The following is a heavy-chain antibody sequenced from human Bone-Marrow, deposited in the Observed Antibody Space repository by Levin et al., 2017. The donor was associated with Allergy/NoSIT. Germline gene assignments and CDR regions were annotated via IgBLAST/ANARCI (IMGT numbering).Heavy chain of an antibody. CDR3: ARVGRGHDAFDI. Sequence: KASETLSLTCTVSGVSISSNGYYWSWIRQHPGKGLEWIGYIYYSGNTYYNPSLKRRVTISADTSKNQFSLKLNSVTAADTAVYYCARVGRGHDAFDIWGQGTMVTVSS. CDR1: GVSISSNGYY. CDR2: IYYSGNT. J-gene: IGHJ3*02. V-gene: IGHV4-31*03.